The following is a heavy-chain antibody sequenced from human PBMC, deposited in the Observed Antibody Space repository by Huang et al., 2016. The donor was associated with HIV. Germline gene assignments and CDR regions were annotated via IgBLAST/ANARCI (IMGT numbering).Heavy chain of an antibody. CDR3: ASQPGP. Sequence: EVQLVESGGGLVQPGGSLRLSCAASGFTFSNYWMSWVRQAPGKGLEGGANKKKEGSKTYYVDSVKGRFTISRDNAKNSLYLQMNSLRAEDTAVYYCASQPGPWGQGTLVTVSS. J-gene: IGHJ5*02. CDR1: GFTFSNYW. V-gene: IGHV3-7*01. CDR2: KKKEGSKT.